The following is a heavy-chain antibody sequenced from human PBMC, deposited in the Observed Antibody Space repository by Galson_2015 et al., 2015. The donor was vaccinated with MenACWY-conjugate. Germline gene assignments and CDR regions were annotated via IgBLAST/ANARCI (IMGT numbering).Heavy chain of an antibody. V-gene: IGHV3-53*01. CDR1: GLSVSYNY. CDR3: ASLEYGDLHRGAFDL. D-gene: IGHD4-17*01. J-gene: IGHJ3*01. Sequence: SLRLSCAASGLSVSYNYMSWVRQAPGKGLKWVSSMFRDGMSYYADSVRDRVTISRDNFQNMLYLQMNSLRVEDTAVYFCASLEYGDLHRGAFDLWGRGTLVTVSS. CDR2: MFRDGMS.